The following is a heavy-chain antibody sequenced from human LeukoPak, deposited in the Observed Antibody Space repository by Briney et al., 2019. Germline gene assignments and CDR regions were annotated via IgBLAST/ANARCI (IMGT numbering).Heavy chain of an antibody. CDR3: ARDLVRPSCATDRCYTLAF. CDR1: GYSFANYG. Sequence: ASVKVPCKSFGYSFANYGISWVRQAPGQGLEWMACISPYNGDGIAAQRFQGRLSMTTDPSTSTAYMELRSLRSDDTAVYYCARDLVRPSCATDRCYTLAFWGQGTRITVSS. V-gene: IGHV1-18*01. D-gene: IGHD2-15*01. CDR2: ISPYNGDG. J-gene: IGHJ4*02.